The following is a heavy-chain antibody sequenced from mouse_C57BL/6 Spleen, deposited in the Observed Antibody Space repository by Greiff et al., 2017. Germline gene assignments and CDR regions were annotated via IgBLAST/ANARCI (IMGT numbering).Heavy chain of an antibody. D-gene: IGHD2-10*02. CDR1: GFTFSSYG. CDR3: ARYEYYFDY. J-gene: IGHJ2*01. Sequence: EVKLVESGGDLVKPGGSLKISCAASGFTFSSYGMSWVRQTPDKRLEWVATFSSGGSYPYNPDSVKGRFTISRDNAKNTLYLQMSSLKTEDTAMYYCARYEYYFDYWGQGTTLTGSS. V-gene: IGHV5-6*01. CDR2: FSSGGSYP.